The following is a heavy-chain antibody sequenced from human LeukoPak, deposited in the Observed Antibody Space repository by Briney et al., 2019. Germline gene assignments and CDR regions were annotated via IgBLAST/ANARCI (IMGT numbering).Heavy chain of an antibody. Sequence: QTGGSLRLSCAASGFTFSSYAMSWVRQAPGKGLEWVSAISGSGGSTYYADSVKGRFTISRDNSKNTLYLQMNSLRAEDTAVYYCAKDGYDSSGYYGYFDYWGLGTLATVSS. D-gene: IGHD3-22*01. CDR2: ISGSGGST. J-gene: IGHJ4*02. CDR3: AKDGYDSSGYYGYFDY. CDR1: GFTFSSYA. V-gene: IGHV3-23*01.